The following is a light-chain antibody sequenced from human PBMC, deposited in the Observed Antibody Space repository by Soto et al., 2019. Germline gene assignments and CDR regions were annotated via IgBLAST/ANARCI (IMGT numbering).Light chain of an antibody. Sequence: DIQMTQSPSTLSASVGDRVTISCRASQSISSWLAWYQQKPGKAPKLLIYEASSLESGVPSRFIGSGSGTEFSLTFSSLQSDDSATYYCQQYDTYPLTFGGGTKVEIK. V-gene: IGKV1-5*03. CDR1: QSISSW. CDR3: QQYDTYPLT. J-gene: IGKJ4*01. CDR2: EAS.